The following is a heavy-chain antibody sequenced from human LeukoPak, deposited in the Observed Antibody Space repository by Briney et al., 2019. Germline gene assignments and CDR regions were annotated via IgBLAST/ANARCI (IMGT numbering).Heavy chain of an antibody. CDR3: AKDLSYDFWSAFDY. J-gene: IGHJ4*02. V-gene: IGHV3-23*01. D-gene: IGHD3-3*01. CDR1: RFTFSSYA. Sequence: AGGSLRLSCAASRFTFSSYATSWVRQAPGKGLEWVSAISASGATTYYADSVKGRFTISRDNSKNTLYLQMNSLRTVDTAVYCCAKDLSYDFWSAFDYWGQGTLVTVSS. CDR2: ISASGATT.